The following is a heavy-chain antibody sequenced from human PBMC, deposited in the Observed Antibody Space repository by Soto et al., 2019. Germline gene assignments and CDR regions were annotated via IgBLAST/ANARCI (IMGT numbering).Heavy chain of an antibody. CDR1: GGTSNNNA. V-gene: IGHV1-69*01. J-gene: IGHJ4*02. CDR3: ATLQGSGTYYDDDY. Sequence: QVQLVQSGAEVKEPGSSVKVSGKASGGTSNNNANSWVRQAPGQGLEWMGGIVPVFGTANYAQKFRGRVNITAEESTRTLNMELSSLRSEDTAVYYCATLQGSGTYYDDDYWGQGTMVTVSS. D-gene: IGHD3-10*01. CDR2: IVPVFGTA.